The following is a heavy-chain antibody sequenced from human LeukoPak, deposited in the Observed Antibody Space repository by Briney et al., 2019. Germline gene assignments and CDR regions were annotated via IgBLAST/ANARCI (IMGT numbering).Heavy chain of an antibody. CDR1: GGSISSSSYY. CDR3: ARLAGTTYPTGNWFDP. Sequence: PSETLSLTCTVSGGSISSSSYYWGWIRQPPGKGLEWIGSIYYSGSTYYNPSLKSRVTISVDTSKNQSSLKLSSVTAADTAVYYCARLAGTTYPTGNWFDPWGQGTLVTVSS. CDR2: IYYSGST. J-gene: IGHJ5*02. D-gene: IGHD1-7*01. V-gene: IGHV4-39*01.